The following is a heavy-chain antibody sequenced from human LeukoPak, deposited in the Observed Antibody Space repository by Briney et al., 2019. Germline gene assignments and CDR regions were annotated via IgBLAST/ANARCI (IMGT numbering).Heavy chain of an antibody. J-gene: IGHJ4*02. Sequence: SETLSLTCTVSGGSISSYYWTWIRQPAGKGLERIGRIYTSGSTNYNPSFKSRVTMSVDTSKNQFSLKLSSVTAADTAMYYCASSKSGTYYFDYWGQGTLVTVSS. CDR3: ASSKSGTYYFDY. D-gene: IGHD1-26*01. CDR1: GGSISSYY. CDR2: IYTSGST. V-gene: IGHV4-4*07.